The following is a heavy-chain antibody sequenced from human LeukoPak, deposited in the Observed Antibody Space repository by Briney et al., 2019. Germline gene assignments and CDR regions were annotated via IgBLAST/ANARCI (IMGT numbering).Heavy chain of an antibody. CDR2: ISSGSSTI. Sequence: GGSLRLSCAASGFTFNSFSMNWVRQAPGKGLEWVSYISSGSSTICYADSVKGRFTISRDNAKNLLYLQMNSLRAEDTAVYYCARDYDFWSGYYTGVFDYWGQGTLVTVSS. V-gene: IGHV3-48*01. J-gene: IGHJ4*02. CDR1: GFTFNSFS. D-gene: IGHD3-3*01. CDR3: ARDYDFWSGYYTGVFDY.